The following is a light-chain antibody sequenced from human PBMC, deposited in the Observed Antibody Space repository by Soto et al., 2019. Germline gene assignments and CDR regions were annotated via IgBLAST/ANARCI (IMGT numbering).Light chain of an antibody. CDR1: QNITSY. Sequence: DIQMTQSPSSLSASVGDRVIITCRASQNITSYLNWYQQKPGKAPQLLIYAASSLQSGVTSRFSGSGSGTDFTLTISNLQPEDVATYFCQQSYSALTWTFGQGTKVEVE. CDR2: AAS. V-gene: IGKV1-39*01. CDR3: QQSYSALTWT. J-gene: IGKJ1*01.